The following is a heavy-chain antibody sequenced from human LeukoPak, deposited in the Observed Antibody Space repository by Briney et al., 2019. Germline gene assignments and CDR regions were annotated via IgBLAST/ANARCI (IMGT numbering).Heavy chain of an antibody. CDR1: GFTFSSYW. Sequence: GESLRLSCAASGFTFSSYWMSWVRQAPGKGLEWVANIKQDGSEKYYVDSVKGRFTICRDNAKNSLYLQMNSLRAEDTAVYYCARAISSSWSFYYYYMDVWGKGTTVTVSS. J-gene: IGHJ6*03. CDR3: ARAISSSWSFYYYYMDV. V-gene: IGHV3-7*01. D-gene: IGHD6-13*01. CDR2: IKQDGSEK.